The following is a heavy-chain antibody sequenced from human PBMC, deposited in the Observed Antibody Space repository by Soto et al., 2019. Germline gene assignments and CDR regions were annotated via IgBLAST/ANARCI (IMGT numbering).Heavy chain of an antibody. CDR2: FDPEDGET. J-gene: IGHJ5*02. Sequence: GASVKVSCKVSGYTLTELSMHWVRQAPGKGLEWMGGFDPEDGETIYAQKFQGRVTMTEDTSTDTAYMELSSLRSEDTAVYYCATVPLRYFDWGFDPWGQGTLVTVSS. CDR1: GYTLTELS. V-gene: IGHV1-24*01. D-gene: IGHD3-9*01. CDR3: ATVPLRYFDWGFDP.